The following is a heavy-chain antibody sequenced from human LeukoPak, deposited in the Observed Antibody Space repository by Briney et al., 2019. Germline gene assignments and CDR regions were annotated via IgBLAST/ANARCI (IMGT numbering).Heavy chain of an antibody. CDR2: IKSKTGGGTT. J-gene: IGHJ4*02. Sequence: GGSLRLSCAASGFTFSNAWMSWVRQAPGKGLEWVGHIKSKTGGGTTDYAAPVKGRFTISRDDSKNTLYLQMNSLKTEDTAVYYCTTTYYGSGSSSDFWGQGTLVTVSS. D-gene: IGHD3-10*01. CDR1: GFTFSNAW. CDR3: TTTYYGSGSSSDF. V-gene: IGHV3-15*01.